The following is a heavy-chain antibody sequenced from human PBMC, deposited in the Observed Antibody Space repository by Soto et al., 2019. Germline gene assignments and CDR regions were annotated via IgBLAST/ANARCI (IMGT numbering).Heavy chain of an antibody. Sequence: QVQLVESGGGVVQPGRSLRLSCAASGFTFSSYGMHWVRQAPGKGLEWVAVIWYDGTNKYYADSVNGRFTISRDNSKNTLYLQMNSLRAEDTAVYYCARDRGAAAGTRYYYGMDVWGQGTTVTVSS. V-gene: IGHV3-33*01. CDR1: GFTFSSYG. J-gene: IGHJ6*02. CDR3: ARDRGAAAGTRYYYGMDV. D-gene: IGHD6-13*01. CDR2: IWYDGTNK.